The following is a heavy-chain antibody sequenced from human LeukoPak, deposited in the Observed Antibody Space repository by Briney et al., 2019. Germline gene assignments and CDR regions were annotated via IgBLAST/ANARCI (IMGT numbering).Heavy chain of an antibody. CDR1: GGTSSSYA. CDR2: IIPIFGTA. Sequence: GASVKVSCKASGGTSSSYAISWVRQAPGQGLEWMGGIIPIFGTANYAQKFQGRVTITADESASTAYMELSSLRSEDTAVYYCARDPNYDRADYWGQGTLVTVSS. CDR3: ARDPNYDRADY. D-gene: IGHD3-22*01. V-gene: IGHV1-69*13. J-gene: IGHJ4*02.